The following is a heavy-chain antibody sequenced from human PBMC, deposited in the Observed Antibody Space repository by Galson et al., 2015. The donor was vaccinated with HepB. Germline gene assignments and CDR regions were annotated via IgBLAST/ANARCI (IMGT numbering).Heavy chain of an antibody. V-gene: IGHV3-33*01. CDR3: ARGRRGGVVVPAAPVDY. D-gene: IGHD2-2*01. Sequence: SLRLSCAASGFTFSSSGMHWVRQAPGKGLGWVAVIWYDGSNKYYADSVKGRFTISRDNSTNTLYLQMNSRRAEDTAVYYCARGRRGGVVVPAAPVDYWGQGTLVTVSS. CDR1: GFTFSSSG. CDR2: IWYDGSNK. J-gene: IGHJ4*02.